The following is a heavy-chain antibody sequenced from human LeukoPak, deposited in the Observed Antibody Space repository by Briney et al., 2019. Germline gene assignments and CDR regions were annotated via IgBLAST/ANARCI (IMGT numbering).Heavy chain of an antibody. CDR3: ARERRGGASYNWFDP. Sequence: ASVKVSCKASGYTFTSNYIHWVRQAPGQGLEWMGMIYPRDGSTSYAQKFQGRVTMTRDTSISTAYMELSRLRSDDAAVYYCARERRGGASYNWFDPWGQGTLVTVSS. J-gene: IGHJ5*02. V-gene: IGHV1-2*02. CDR1: GYTFTSNY. CDR2: IYPRDGST. D-gene: IGHD1-26*01.